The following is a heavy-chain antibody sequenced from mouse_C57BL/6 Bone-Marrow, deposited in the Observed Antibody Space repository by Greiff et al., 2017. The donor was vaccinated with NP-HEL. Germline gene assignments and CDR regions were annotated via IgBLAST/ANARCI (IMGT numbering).Heavy chain of an antibody. CDR1: GYTFTSYG. CDR2: IYPRSGNT. V-gene: IGHV1-81*01. CDR3: ARRGYYGSSSVLPMDY. Sequence: VQVVESGAELARPGASVKLSCKASGYTFTSYGISWVKQRTGQGLEWIGEIYPRSGNTYYNEKFKGKATLTADKSSSTAYMELRSLTSEDSAVYFCARRGYYGSSSVLPMDYWGQGTSVTVSS. D-gene: IGHD1-1*01. J-gene: IGHJ4*01.